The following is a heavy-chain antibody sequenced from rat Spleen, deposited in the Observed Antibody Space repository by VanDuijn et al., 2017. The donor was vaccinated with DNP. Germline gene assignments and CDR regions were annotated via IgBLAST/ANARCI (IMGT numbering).Heavy chain of an antibody. J-gene: IGHJ2*01. D-gene: IGHD4-1*01. Sequence: EVQLVESGGGLVQPGRSLKVSCAVSGFTFNNYDMAWVRQAPTKGLEWVAYLTYDGGNTYYRDSVQGRFTVSRDNAKSSLYLQMDSLRSEDTATYYCARLADGWGQGVMVTVSS. CDR1: GFTFNNYD. CDR2: LTYDGGNT. V-gene: IGHV5-25*01. CDR3: ARLADG.